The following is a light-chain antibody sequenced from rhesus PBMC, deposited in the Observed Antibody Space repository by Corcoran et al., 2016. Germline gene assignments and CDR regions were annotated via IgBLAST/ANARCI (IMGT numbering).Light chain of an antibody. J-gene: IGKJ3*01. Sequence: DIQMTQSPSSLSASVGDTVTITCRASQSISSWLDWYQQKPGKAPKLLIYKASSLQSGVPSRFSGSGSGTDLTRTINSLQPEDFATYYCLQYNSSPFTFGPGTKLDIK. CDR3: LQYNSSPFT. V-gene: IGKV1-22*01. CDR1: QSISSW. CDR2: KAS.